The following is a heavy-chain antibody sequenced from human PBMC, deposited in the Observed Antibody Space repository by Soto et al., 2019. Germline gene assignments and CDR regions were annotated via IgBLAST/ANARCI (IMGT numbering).Heavy chain of an antibody. D-gene: IGHD1-26*01. Sequence: ASETLSLTCTVSGGSISSGGYYWSWIRQHPGKGLEWIGYIYYSGSTYYNPSLKSRVTISVDTSKNQFSLKLSSVTAADTAVYYCARGGGSYYATGNFDYWGQGTLVTVSS. V-gene: IGHV4-31*03. CDR3: ARGGGSYYATGNFDY. CDR1: GGSISSGGYY. CDR2: IYYSGST. J-gene: IGHJ4*02.